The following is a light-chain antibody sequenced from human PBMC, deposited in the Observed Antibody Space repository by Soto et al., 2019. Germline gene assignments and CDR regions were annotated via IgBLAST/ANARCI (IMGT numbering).Light chain of an antibody. Sequence: HSALTQPASVSGSPGQSIAISCTGTSSDVGGYNYVSWYQQHPGKAPKLMIYDVTARPSGVSDRFSGSKSGNTASLTVSGLQAEDEANYYCSSYTSISTVVFGGGTKVTVL. J-gene: IGLJ3*02. CDR2: DVT. CDR1: SSDVGGYNY. CDR3: SSYTSISTVV. V-gene: IGLV2-14*03.